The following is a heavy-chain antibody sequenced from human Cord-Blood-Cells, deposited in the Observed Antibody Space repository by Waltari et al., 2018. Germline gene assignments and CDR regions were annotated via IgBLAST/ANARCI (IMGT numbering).Heavy chain of an antibody. Sequence: EVQLVESGGGLVQPGGSLRLSCAASGFTFRSYWMSWVRQAPGKGLEWVANIKQDGSEKYYVDSVKGRFTISRDNAKNSLYLQMNSLRAEDTAVYYCAREGRAYNWNYYWGQGTLVTVSS. CDR1: GFTFRSYW. CDR2: IKQDGSEK. D-gene: IGHD1-7*01. V-gene: IGHV3-7*01. CDR3: AREGRAYNWNYY. J-gene: IGHJ4*02.